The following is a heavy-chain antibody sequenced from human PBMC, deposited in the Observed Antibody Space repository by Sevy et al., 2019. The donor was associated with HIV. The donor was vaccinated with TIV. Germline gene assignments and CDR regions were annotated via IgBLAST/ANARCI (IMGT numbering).Heavy chain of an antibody. D-gene: IGHD2-21*01. CDR3: ARDDSALYSYGLDL. CDR2: IYHSGST. V-gene: IGHV4-4*02. CDR1: GGSISSSNW. Sequence: SETLSLTCVVSGGSISSSNWWSWVRQPPGKGLEWIGEIYHSGSTNYNPSLESGVSISIDKSKNHFSLKVNSVTAADTAVYYCARDDSALYSYGLDLWGQGTTVTVSS. J-gene: IGHJ6*02.